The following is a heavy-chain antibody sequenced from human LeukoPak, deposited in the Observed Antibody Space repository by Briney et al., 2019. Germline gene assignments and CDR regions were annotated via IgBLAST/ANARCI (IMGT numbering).Heavy chain of an antibody. V-gene: IGHV1-18*01. CDR3: ARDGVVAATRDAFDI. CDR2: ISAYNGNT. Sequence: ASVKVSCKASGGTFSSYAISWVRQAPGQGLEWMGWISAYNGNTNYAQKLQGRVTMTTDTSTSTAYMELRSLGSDDTAVYYCARDGVVAATRDAFDIWGQGTMVTVSS. CDR1: GGTFSSYA. D-gene: IGHD2-15*01. J-gene: IGHJ3*02.